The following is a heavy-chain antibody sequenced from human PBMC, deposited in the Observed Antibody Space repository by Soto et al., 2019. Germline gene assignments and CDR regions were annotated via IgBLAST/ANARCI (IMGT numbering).Heavy chain of an antibody. V-gene: IGHV4-31*03. Sequence: SETLSLTCTVSGGSISSGGYYWSWIRQHPGKGLEWIGYIYYSGSTYYNPSLKSRVTISVDTSKNQFSLKLSSVTAADTAVYYCASYYDSSGYYYFDYWGQGTLVTVSS. CDR1: GGSISSGGYY. CDR2: IYYSGST. J-gene: IGHJ4*02. CDR3: ASYYDSSGYYYFDY. D-gene: IGHD3-22*01.